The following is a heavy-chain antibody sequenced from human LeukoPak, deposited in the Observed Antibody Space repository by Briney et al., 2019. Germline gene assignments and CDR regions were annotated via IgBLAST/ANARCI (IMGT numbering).Heavy chain of an antibody. CDR3: ARDSYRYCSGGSCYQGGDY. Sequence: GASVKVSCKASGYTFTGYYMHWLRQAPGQGLEWMGWINPNSGGTNYAQKLQGRVTMTTDTSTSTAYMELRSLRSDDTAVYYCARDSYRYCSGGSCYQGGDYWGQGTLVTVSS. D-gene: IGHD2-15*01. CDR2: INPNSGGT. J-gene: IGHJ4*02. V-gene: IGHV1-2*02. CDR1: GYTFTGYY.